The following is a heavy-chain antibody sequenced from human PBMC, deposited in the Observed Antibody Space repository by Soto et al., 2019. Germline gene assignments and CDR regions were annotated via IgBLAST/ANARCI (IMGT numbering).Heavy chain of an antibody. Sequence: SETLSLTCTVSGGSISSSSYYWGWIRQPPGKGLEWIGSIYYSGSTYYNPSLKSQVTISVDTSKNQFSLKLSSVTAADTAVYYCARRLYYDSSGFEGGGMDVWGQGTTVTVS. CDR2: IYYSGST. CDR3: ARRLYYDSSGFEGGGMDV. D-gene: IGHD3-22*01. V-gene: IGHV4-39*01. CDR1: GGSISSSSYY. J-gene: IGHJ6*02.